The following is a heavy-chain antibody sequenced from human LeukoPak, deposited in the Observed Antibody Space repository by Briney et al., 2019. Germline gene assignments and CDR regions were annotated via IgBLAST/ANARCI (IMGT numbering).Heavy chain of an antibody. D-gene: IGHD6-13*01. CDR3: ARDWYGGSSWEDNWFDP. Sequence: SETLSLTCTVSGGSISSYYWSWIRQPAGKGLEWIGRIYTSGSTNYNPSLKSRVTMSVDTSKDQFSLKLSSVTAADTAVYYCARDWYGGSSWEDNWFDPWGQGTLVTVSS. J-gene: IGHJ5*02. CDR1: GGSISSYY. V-gene: IGHV4-4*07. CDR2: IYTSGST.